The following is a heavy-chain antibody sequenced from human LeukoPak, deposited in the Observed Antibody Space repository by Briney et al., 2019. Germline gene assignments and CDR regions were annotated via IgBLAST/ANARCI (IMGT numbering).Heavy chain of an antibody. CDR2: IFYSGST. Sequence: SSETLSLTCTVSGGSISTSNYYWGWIRQPPGKGLEWIGNIFYSGSTYYSPSLKSRVTISLDTSRNQFSLKLTSVTAADTAVYYCARVNWSGYDFRGAFDIWGQGTMVTVTS. D-gene: IGHD5-12*01. J-gene: IGHJ3*02. CDR3: ARVNWSGYDFRGAFDI. CDR1: GGSISTSNYY. V-gene: IGHV4-39*07.